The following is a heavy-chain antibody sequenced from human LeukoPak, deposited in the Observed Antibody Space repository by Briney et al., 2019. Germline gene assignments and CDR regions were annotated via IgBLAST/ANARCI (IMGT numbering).Heavy chain of an antibody. V-gene: IGHV1-2*02. CDR3: ARLSMVRGVSRGYFDY. CDR2: INPNSGGT. D-gene: IGHD3-10*01. Sequence: GASVKVSCKASGYTFTGYYMHWVRQAPGQGLEWMGWINPNSGGTNYAQKFQGRVTMTRDTSISTAYMELSRLRSDDTAVYYCARLSMVRGVSRGYFDYWGQGTLVTVSS. CDR1: GYTFTGYY. J-gene: IGHJ4*02.